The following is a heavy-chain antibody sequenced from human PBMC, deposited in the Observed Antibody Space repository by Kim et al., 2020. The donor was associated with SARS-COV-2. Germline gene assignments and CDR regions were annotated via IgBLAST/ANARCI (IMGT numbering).Heavy chain of an antibody. CDR2: INYSGST. Sequence: SETLSLTCTVSGGSISSSSYYWGCIRQPPGKGLEWIGSINYSGSTYYNPSLKSRVTISADPSKNQFSLKLSSVTAADTAVYYCARLGRVFLWFGESHPYWCFDLWGRGTLVTVSS. V-gene: IGHV4-39*01. CDR3: ARLGRVFLWFGESHPYWCFDL. CDR1: GGSISSSSYY. D-gene: IGHD3-10*01. J-gene: IGHJ2*01.